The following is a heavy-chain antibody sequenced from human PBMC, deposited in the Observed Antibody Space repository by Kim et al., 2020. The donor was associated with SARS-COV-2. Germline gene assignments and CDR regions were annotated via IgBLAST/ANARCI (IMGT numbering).Heavy chain of an antibody. CDR1: GYTFTDYY. D-gene: IGHD6-13*01. V-gene: IGHV1-2*02. J-gene: IGHJ4*02. CDR3: ARDRGSSSWYRDVFDY. CDR2: INPNSGGT. Sequence: ASVKVSCKASGYTFTDYYMHWVRQAPGQGLEWMGWINPNSGGTNYAQKFQGRVTMTRDTSISTAYMELYSLRSDDTAVYFCARDRGSSSWYRDVFDYWGQGTLVTVSS.